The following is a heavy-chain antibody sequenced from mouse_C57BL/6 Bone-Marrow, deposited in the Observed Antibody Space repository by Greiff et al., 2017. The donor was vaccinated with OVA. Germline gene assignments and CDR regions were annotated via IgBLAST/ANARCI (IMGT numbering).Heavy chain of an antibody. CDR3: ASRSDYDDGGPGFAY. CDR1: GYTFTSYG. J-gene: IGHJ3*01. V-gene: IGHV1-81*01. CDR2: IYPRSGNT. D-gene: IGHD2-4*01. Sequence: QVQLKESGAELARPGASVTLSCTASGYTFTSYGISWVKQRTGQGLEWIGEIYPRSGNTYSNEKFKGKATLTADKSSSTAYMELRSLTSEGAAVYVSASRSDYDDGGPGFAYWGQGTLVTVSA.